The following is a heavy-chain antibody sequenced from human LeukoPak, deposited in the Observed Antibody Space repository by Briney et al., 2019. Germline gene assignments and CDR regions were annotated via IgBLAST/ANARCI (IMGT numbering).Heavy chain of an antibody. CDR1: GGSISSYY. Sequence: SETLSLTCTVSGGSISSYYWSRLRQPAGKGLEWIGHIYTSGSTNYNPSLKSRVTMSVDTSKNQFSLKLSSVTAADTAVYYCARDITGTTWNYYYMDVWGKGTTVTVSS. CDR2: IYTSGST. V-gene: IGHV4-4*07. J-gene: IGHJ6*03. D-gene: IGHD1-7*01. CDR3: ARDITGTTWNYYYMDV.